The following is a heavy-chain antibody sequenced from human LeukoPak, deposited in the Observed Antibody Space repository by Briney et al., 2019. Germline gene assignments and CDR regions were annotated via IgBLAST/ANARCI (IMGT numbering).Heavy chain of an antibody. V-gene: IGHV3-33*01. CDR3: ARHFEFDY. CDR1: GFTFSSYG. CDR2: IWYDGSNQ. Sequence: GGPLRLSCAASGFTFSSYGMHWVRQAPGKGLEWVAVIWYDGSNQYYADSVKGRFTISRDNSKNTLYLQMNSLRAEDTAVYYCARHFEFDYWGQGTQVTVSS. J-gene: IGHJ4*02. D-gene: IGHD3-9*01.